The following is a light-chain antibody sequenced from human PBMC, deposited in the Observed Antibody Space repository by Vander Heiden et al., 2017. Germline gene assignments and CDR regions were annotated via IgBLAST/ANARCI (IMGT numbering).Light chain of an antibody. V-gene: IGLV1-44*01. J-gene: IGLJ2*01. CDR2: SNK. CDR1: GSDIGSIS. CDR3: AAWDDSLNGVV. Sequence: QSVLTQPPSASATPGQRVAIPCYGTGSDIGSISLNCYQQLPGTAPQLLIYSNKQRPSGVPDRVSGSKSGTAASLAISGLQAEDEADYYWAAWDDSLNGVVFGGGTKVTVL.